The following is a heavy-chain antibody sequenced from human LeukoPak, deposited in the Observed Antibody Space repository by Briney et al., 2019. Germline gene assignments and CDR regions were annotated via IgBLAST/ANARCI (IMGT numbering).Heavy chain of an antibody. V-gene: IGHV4-61*02. CDR1: GGSISSGSYY. D-gene: IGHD6-13*01. CDR3: ATRPGIAAAGRYFQH. J-gene: IGHJ1*01. Sequence: SETLSLTCAVSGGSISSGSYYWSWIRQPAGKGLEWIGRIYTSGSTNYNPSLKSRVTISVDKSKNQFSLKLSSVTAADTAVYYCATRPGIAAAGRYFQHWGQGTLVTVSS. CDR2: IYTSGST.